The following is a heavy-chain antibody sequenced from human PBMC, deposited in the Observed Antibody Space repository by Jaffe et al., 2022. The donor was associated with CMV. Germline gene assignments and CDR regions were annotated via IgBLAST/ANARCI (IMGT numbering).Heavy chain of an antibody. CDR2: INPSGGSA. CDR3: AGGYSYPSAFDI. D-gene: IGHD5-18*01. Sequence: QVQLVQSGAEVKKPGASVKVSCKASEYTFTNYYLHWVRQAPGQGLEWMGIINPSGGSASYAQKFQGRVTMTRDTSTSTVYMELSSLRSEDTAVYYCAGGYSYPSAFDIWGQGTMVTVSS. V-gene: IGHV1-46*01. CDR1: EYTFTNYY. J-gene: IGHJ3*02.